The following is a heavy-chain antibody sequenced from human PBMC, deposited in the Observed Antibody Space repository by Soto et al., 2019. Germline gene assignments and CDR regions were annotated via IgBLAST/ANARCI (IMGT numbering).Heavy chain of an antibody. J-gene: IGHJ4*02. Sequence: GGSLRLSCAASGFTFSDYSMSWIRQAPGKGLEWISYISLSGSSIYYADSVKGRFTISRDNAKNSLFLQMSSLRAEDTAMYYCASQVRVGPHDDWGQGTLVTVSS. CDR2: ISLSGSSI. CDR3: ASQVRVGPHDD. CDR1: GFTFSDYS. V-gene: IGHV3-11*01. D-gene: IGHD1-26*01.